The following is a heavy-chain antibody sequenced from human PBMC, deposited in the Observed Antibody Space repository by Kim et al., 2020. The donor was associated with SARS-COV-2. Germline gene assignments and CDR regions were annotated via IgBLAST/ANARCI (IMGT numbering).Heavy chain of an antibody. D-gene: IGHD3-22*01. CDR1: GGSISSSSYY. Sequence: SETLSLTCAVSGGSISSSSYYWGWIRQPPGKGLEWIGSIYYSGSTYYNPSLKSRVTISLDTSKNHFSLKLSSVTAADTAVYYCARVRSWDSSPIGVDVWGQGTTVTVSS. V-gene: IGHV4-39*07. J-gene: IGHJ6*02. CDR3: ARVRSWDSSPIGVDV. CDR2: IYYSGST.